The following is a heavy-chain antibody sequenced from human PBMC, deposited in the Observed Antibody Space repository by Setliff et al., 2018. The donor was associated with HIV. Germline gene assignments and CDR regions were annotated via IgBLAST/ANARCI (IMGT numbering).Heavy chain of an antibody. D-gene: IGHD3-9*01. CDR1: GFTFSASY. J-gene: IGHJ3*02. Sequence: LRLSCAASGFTFSASYMTWIRQAPGKGLEWVAHISGSGGSTYYADSVRGRFTISRDNSKNTLYLQMNSLRAEDTAVYYCATSPTGSRAFDIWGQGTMVTVSS. V-gene: IGHV3-23*01. CDR3: ATSPTGSRAFDI. CDR2: ISGSGGST.